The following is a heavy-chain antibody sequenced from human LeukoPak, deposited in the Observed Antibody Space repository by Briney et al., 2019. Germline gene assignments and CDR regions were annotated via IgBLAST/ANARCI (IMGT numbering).Heavy chain of an antibody. CDR3: ARERGGGNGGAFDI. Sequence: GGSLRLSCAASGFTFSSYGMHWVRQAPGKGLEWVAFIRYDGSNKYYADSVKGRFTISRDNSKNTLYLQMNSLRAEDTAVYYCARERGGGNGGAFDIWGQGTMVTVST. D-gene: IGHD4-23*01. CDR1: GFTFSSYG. V-gene: IGHV3-30*02. J-gene: IGHJ3*02. CDR2: IRYDGSNK.